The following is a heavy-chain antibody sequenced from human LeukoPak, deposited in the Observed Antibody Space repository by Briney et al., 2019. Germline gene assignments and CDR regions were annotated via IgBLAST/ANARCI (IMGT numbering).Heavy chain of an antibody. D-gene: IGHD1-26*01. V-gene: IGHV1-18*01. Sequence: GASVKVSCKASGYTFTSYGISWVRQAPGQGLEWMGWISAYNGNTNYAQKLQGRVTMTTDTSTSTAYMELRSLRSDDTAVYYCAGDLRSGIAGAPAGVYWGQGTLVTVSS. CDR2: ISAYNGNT. J-gene: IGHJ4*02. CDR3: AGDLRSGIAGAPAGVY. CDR1: GYTFTSYG.